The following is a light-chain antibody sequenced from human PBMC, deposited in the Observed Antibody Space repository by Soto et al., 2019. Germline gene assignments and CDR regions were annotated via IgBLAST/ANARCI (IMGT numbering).Light chain of an antibody. V-gene: IGKV3D-15*01. Sequence: EIVMTQSPATLSVSPGDRATLSCRASQSVDNDLAWYQQKPGQPPRLLIYDASTRATGIPARFSGSQSGTEFTLTISSLLSEDFAVYFCQHYDNWPPITFGQGTRLGIK. CDR2: DAS. J-gene: IGKJ5*01. CDR3: QHYDNWPPIT. CDR1: QSVDND.